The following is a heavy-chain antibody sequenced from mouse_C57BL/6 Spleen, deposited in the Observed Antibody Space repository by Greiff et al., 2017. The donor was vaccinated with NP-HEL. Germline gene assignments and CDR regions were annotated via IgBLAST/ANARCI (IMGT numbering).Heavy chain of an antibody. Sequence: VQLKQSGAELVRPGASVKLSCTASGFNIKDDYMHWVKQRPEQGPEWIGWIDPENGDTEYASKFQGKVTKTADTSSNTAYRQLSSLTSEDTAVYYWSMVGPNFCFDYWGQGTTLTVSS. V-gene: IGHV14-4*01. CDR3: SMVGPNFCFDY. D-gene: IGHD1-1*02. J-gene: IGHJ2*01. CDR1: GFNIKDDY. CDR2: IDPENGDT.